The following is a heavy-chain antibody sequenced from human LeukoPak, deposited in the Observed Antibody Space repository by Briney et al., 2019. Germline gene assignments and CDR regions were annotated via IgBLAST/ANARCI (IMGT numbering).Heavy chain of an antibody. CDR3: ARVGSSGWYEGYFDY. Sequence: SETLSLTCTVSGGSISSYYWSWIRQPPGKGLEWIGYIYYSGSTNYNPSLKSRVTISVDTSKNQFSLQLNSVTPEDTAVYYCARVGSSGWYEGYFDYWGQGTLVTVSS. CDR1: GGSISSYY. V-gene: IGHV4-59*12. CDR2: IYYSGST. J-gene: IGHJ4*02. D-gene: IGHD6-19*01.